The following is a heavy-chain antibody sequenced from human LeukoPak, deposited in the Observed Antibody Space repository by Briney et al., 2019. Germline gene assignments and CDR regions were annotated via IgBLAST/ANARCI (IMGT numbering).Heavy chain of an antibody. CDR3: ARDYYDYVWGSYRYTSFDY. CDR2: ISSSSSYI. Sequence: GGSLRLSCAASGFTFSSYSMNWVRQAPGKGLEWVSSISSSSSYIYYADSVKGRFTISRNNAKNSLYLQMNSLRAEDTAVYYCARDYYDYVWGSYRYTSFDYWGQGTLVTVSS. J-gene: IGHJ4*02. D-gene: IGHD3-16*02. V-gene: IGHV3-21*01. CDR1: GFTFSSYS.